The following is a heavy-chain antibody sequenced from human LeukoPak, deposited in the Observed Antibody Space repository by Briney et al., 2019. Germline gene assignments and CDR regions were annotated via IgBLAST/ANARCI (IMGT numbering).Heavy chain of an antibody. CDR3: ARLGELSSFDY. CDR2: IKQDGSEK. V-gene: IGHV3-7*03. D-gene: IGHD3-16*02. CDR1: GFTFRSYW. Sequence: GGSLRLSCAASGFTFRSYWMSWGRQAPGKGLELVANIKQDGSEKYYVDSVQGRFTISRDNAKNSLYLQMTSLRAEDTVVYYCARLGELSSFDYWGQGTLVTVSS. J-gene: IGHJ4*02.